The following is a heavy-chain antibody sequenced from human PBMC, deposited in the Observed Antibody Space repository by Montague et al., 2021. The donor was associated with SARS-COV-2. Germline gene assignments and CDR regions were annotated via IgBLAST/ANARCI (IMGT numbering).Heavy chain of an antibody. CDR1: GFTFSSYS. D-gene: IGHD1-26*01. V-gene: IGHV3-21*01. CDR2: ISSSSSCI. J-gene: IGHJ4*02. Sequence: SLRLSCAASGFTFSSYSMNWVRQAPGKGLEWVSSISSSSSCIYYADSVKDRFTISRDNAKNSLYLQMNSLRAEDTAVYYCARDRGGSYPLDYWGQGTLVTVSS. CDR3: ARDRGGSYPLDY.